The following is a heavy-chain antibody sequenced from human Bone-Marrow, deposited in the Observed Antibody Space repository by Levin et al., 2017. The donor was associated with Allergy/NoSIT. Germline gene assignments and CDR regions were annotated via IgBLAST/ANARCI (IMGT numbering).Heavy chain of an antibody. D-gene: IGHD6-19*01. V-gene: IGHV3-33*01. CDR1: GFIFSRHG. J-gene: IGHJ2*01. Sequence: GGSLRLSCAASGFIFSRHGMHWVRQAPGKGLEWVAVLWYDGSNQNYADSVKGRFTISRDNSKNTMYLQMNSLRAEDTAVYYCARGALAVADRTTSWYFDLWGRGTLVTVSS. CDR2: LWYDGSNQ. CDR3: ARGALAVADRTTSWYFDL.